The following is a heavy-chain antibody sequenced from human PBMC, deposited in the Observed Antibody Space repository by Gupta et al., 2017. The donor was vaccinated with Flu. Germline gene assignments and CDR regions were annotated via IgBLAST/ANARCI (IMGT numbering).Heavy chain of an antibody. J-gene: IGHJ4*02. V-gene: IGHV3-15*01. D-gene: IGHD6-6*01. Sequence: QGEGLEGVGRIRSKAEGGTREYGATVRGRFTISRDDSINTVYLQMNSLKADDTAVYYCATDRPHDSPSSWDGSDCDCWGQGTLGTVSS. CDR3: ATDRPHDSPSSWDGSDCDC. CDR2: IRSKAEGGTR.